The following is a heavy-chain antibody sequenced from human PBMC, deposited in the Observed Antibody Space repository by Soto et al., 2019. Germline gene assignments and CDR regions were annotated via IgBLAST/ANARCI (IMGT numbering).Heavy chain of an antibody. Sequence: QVQLQQWGAGLLKPSETLSLTCAVYGGSFSGYYWSWIRQPPGKGLEWIGEINHSGSTNYNPSLKSRVTISVDTSKNQFSLKLSSVTAADTAVYYCARLRIVVVPAARSRYYYYGMDVWGQGTTVTGSS. CDR3: ARLRIVVVPAARSRYYYYGMDV. CDR2: INHSGST. J-gene: IGHJ6*02. CDR1: GGSFSGYY. D-gene: IGHD2-2*01. V-gene: IGHV4-34*01.